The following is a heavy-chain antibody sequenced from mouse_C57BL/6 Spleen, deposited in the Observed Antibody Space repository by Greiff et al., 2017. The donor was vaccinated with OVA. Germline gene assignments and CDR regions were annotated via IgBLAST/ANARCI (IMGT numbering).Heavy chain of an antibody. J-gene: IGHJ4*01. CDR1: GYTFTSYW. D-gene: IGHD2-14*01. V-gene: IGHV1-69*01. CDR2: IDPSDSYP. CDR3: ARREYEYAMDY. Sequence: QVQLQQPGAELVMPGASVKLSCKASGYTFTSYWMHWVKQRPGQGLEWIGEIDPSDSYPNYNQKFKGKSTLTVDKSSSTAYMQLSSLTSEDSAVYYCARREYEYAMDYWGQGTSVTVSS.